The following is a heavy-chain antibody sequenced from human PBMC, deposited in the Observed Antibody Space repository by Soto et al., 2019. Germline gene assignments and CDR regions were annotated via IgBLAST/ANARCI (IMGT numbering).Heavy chain of an antibody. D-gene: IGHD6-13*01. V-gene: IGHV3-23*01. CDR1: GFTFSSYA. CDR3: AKDDSWSSSSWYMNWFDP. Sequence: EVQLLESGGGLVQPGGSLRLSCAASGFTFSSYAMSWVRQAPGKGLEWVSAISGSGCSTYYADSVKGRFTISRDNSKNTLYLQMNSLRAEDTAVYYCAKDDSWSSSSWYMNWFDPWGQGTLVTVSS. J-gene: IGHJ5*02. CDR2: ISGSGCST.